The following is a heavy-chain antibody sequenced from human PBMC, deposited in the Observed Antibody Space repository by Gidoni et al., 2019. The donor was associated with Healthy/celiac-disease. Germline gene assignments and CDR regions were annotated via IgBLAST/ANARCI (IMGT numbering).Heavy chain of an antibody. Sequence: EVQLVESGGGLVQPGGSLRLSCAASGFTFSSHEMNWVRQAPGKGLEWVSYISSSGSTIYYADSVKGRFTISRDNAKNSLYLQMNSLRAEDTAVYYCARTPPLCIATTYYYYCGMDVWGQGTTVTVSS. J-gene: IGHJ6*02. V-gene: IGHV3-48*03. CDR2: ISSSGSTI. CDR3: ARTPPLCIATTYYYYCGMDV. CDR1: GFTFSSHE. D-gene: IGHD6-13*01.